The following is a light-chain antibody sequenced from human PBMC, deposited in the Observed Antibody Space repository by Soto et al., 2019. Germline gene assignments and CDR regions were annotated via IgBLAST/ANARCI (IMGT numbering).Light chain of an antibody. V-gene: IGLV4-69*01. J-gene: IGLJ2*01. CDR3: QTWGTCIHVV. CDR2: LDSDGSH. Sequence: QPVLTQSPSASASLGASVKLTCTLSSGHSSYAIAWHQQQPEKGPRYLMKLDSDGSHTKGDAIPDRFSGSSSGAERYLTISSLQSEYEADYYCQTWGTCIHVVFGGGTKLTVL. CDR1: SGHSSYA.